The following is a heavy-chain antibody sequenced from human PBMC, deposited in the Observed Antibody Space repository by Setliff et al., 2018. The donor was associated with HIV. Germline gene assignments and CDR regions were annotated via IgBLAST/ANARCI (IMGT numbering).Heavy chain of an antibody. J-gene: IGHJ3*02. V-gene: IGHV4-39*07. CDR2: IYYSGTP. CDR3: ARLNDWRHTFDI. D-gene: IGHD3-9*01. CDR1: GDSMSNSGYY. Sequence: SETLSLTCTVSGDSMSNSGYYWGWLRQSPGKGLEWIGSIYYSGTPYYSPSLNSRVTISLDMSKTQFFLRLISMTAADTAVYYCARLNDWRHTFDIWGQGITVTVSS.